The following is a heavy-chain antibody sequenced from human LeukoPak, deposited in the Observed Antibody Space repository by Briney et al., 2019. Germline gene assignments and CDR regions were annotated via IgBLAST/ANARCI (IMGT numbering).Heavy chain of an antibody. D-gene: IGHD3-22*01. Sequence: GGALRLSCAASGFTFSSYDMNWIRQAPGEGLEWVSFICGSGGTIYYADSVKGRFTISRDNAKNSLYLQVNSLRAEDTAVYYCASQYYYDSSGYYNSNWFDPWGQGTLVTVSS. V-gene: IGHV3-48*03. CDR1: GFTFSSYD. J-gene: IGHJ5*02. CDR2: ICGSGGTI. CDR3: ASQYYYDSSGYYNSNWFDP.